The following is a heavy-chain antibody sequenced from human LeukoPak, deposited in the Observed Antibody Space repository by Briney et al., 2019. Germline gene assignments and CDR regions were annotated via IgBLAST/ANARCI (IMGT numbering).Heavy chain of an antibody. D-gene: IGHD6-13*01. Sequence: ASVKVSCKASRYTFTRYYMHWVRQAPGQGLEWMGWINPNSGGTNYAQKFQGRVTMTRDTSISTAYMELSRLRSDDTTVYYCARDPQIAAACRYWGQGTLVTVSS. CDR3: ARDPQIAAACRY. CDR1: RYTFTRYY. V-gene: IGHV1-2*02. J-gene: IGHJ4*02. CDR2: INPNSGGT.